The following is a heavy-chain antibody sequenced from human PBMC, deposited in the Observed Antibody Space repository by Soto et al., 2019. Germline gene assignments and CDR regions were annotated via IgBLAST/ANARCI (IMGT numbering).Heavy chain of an antibody. CDR1: GFTFSSYG. V-gene: IGHV3-30*18. J-gene: IGHJ4*02. CDR2: ISYDGSNK. CDR3: AKEFREYYDSSGLPDY. D-gene: IGHD3-22*01. Sequence: QVQLVESGGGVVQPGRSLRLSCAASGFTFSSYGMHWVRQAPGKGLEWVAGISYDGSNKYYADSVKGRFTISRDNSKNPLYLQMNGLRAEDTAVYYCAKEFREYYDSSGLPDYWGQGTLVTVSS.